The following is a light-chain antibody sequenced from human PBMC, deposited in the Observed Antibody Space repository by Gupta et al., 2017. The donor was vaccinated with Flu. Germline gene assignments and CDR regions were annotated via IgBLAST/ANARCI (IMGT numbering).Light chain of an antibody. V-gene: IGKV1-39*01. CDR1: ERISTY. CDR3: QQSYSGLT. CDR2: VTS. Sequence: SPSSLSASVGDRVTITCRASERISTYLNWYQQKPGQAPKLLIYVTSILQSGVPSRFSGSGSGTDFTLTITKLQPEDSATYYCQQSYSGLTFGQGTRLEIK. J-gene: IGKJ5*01.